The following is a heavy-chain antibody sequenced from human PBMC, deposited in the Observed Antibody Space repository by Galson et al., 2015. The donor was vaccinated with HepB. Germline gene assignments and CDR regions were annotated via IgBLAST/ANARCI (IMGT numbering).Heavy chain of an antibody. CDR2: ISSSSSYT. V-gene: IGHV3-11*06. Sequence: SLRLSCAASGFTFSDYYMSWIRQAPGKGLEWVSYISSSSSYTNYADSVKGRFTVSRDNAKNSLYLQMNSLRAEDTAVYYCARVYSSGWYDDYWGQGTLVTVSS. CDR3: ARVYSSGWYDDY. J-gene: IGHJ4*02. D-gene: IGHD6-19*01. CDR1: GFTFSDYY.